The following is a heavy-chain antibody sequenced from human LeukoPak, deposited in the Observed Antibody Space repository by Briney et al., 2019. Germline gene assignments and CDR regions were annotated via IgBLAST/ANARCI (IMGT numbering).Heavy chain of an antibody. D-gene: IGHD3-9*01. CDR1: GGSISSYY. Sequence: SETLSLTCTVSGGSISSYYWSWIRQPPGKGLEWIGYIYTSGSTNYNPSLKSRVTISVDTSKNQFSLKLSSVTAADTAVYYCARQNYDILTGYYFDYWGQGTLVTVSS. J-gene: IGHJ4*02. V-gene: IGHV4-4*09. CDR2: IYTSGST. CDR3: ARQNYDILTGYYFDY.